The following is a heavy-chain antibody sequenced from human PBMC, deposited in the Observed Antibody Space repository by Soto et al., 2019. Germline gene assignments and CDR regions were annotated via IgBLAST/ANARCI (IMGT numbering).Heavy chain of an antibody. D-gene: IGHD3-3*01. V-gene: IGHV3-30-3*01. CDR3: ARVGYDFWSGDLRRYYYYGMDV. CDR2: ISYDGSNK. Sequence: GGSLRLSCAASGFTFSSYAMHWVRQAPGKGLVWVAVISYDGSNKYYADSVKGRFTISRDNSKNTLYLQMNSLRAEDTAVYYCARVGYDFWSGDLRRYYYYGMDVWGQGTTVTVSS. J-gene: IGHJ6*02. CDR1: GFTFSSYA.